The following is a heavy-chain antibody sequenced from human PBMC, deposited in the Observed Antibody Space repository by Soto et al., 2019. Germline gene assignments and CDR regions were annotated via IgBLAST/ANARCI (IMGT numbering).Heavy chain of an antibody. CDR2: IWYDGSNK. J-gene: IGHJ4*02. CDR1: GFSFSIFG. Sequence: QVHLVESGRGVVQPGTSLKLSCAASGFSFSIFGMHWVRQAPGKGLEWVAGIWYDGSNKYYADSVKGRFSISRDNSKNTLYLQMNSLRAEDTAVYYCARDDKDEYGADRGGFGCWGQGTLVTVSS. V-gene: IGHV3-33*01. D-gene: IGHD2-8*01. CDR3: ARDDKDEYGADRGGFGC.